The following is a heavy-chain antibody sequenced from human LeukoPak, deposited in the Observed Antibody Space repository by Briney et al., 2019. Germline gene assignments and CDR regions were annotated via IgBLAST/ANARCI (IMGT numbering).Heavy chain of an antibody. CDR1: GFTFGDYA. CDR2: IRSKAYGGTT. Sequence: GGSLRLSCTASGFTFGDYAMSWVRQAPGEGLEWVGFIRSKAYGGTTEYAASVKGRFTMSRDDSKSIAYLQMNSLKTEDTAVYYCTREAPITIFGVVIPEYYYYYYMDVWGKGTTVTVSS. D-gene: IGHD3-3*01. V-gene: IGHV3-49*04. J-gene: IGHJ6*03. CDR3: TREAPITIFGVVIPEYYYYYYMDV.